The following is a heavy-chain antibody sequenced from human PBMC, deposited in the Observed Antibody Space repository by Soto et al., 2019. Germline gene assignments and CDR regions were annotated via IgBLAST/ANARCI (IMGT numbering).Heavy chain of an antibody. J-gene: IGHJ4*02. CDR2: LSGSGGGT. CDR3: AKLVGDGYNYGPVDY. CDR1: GFTFSSYA. D-gene: IGHD5-12*01. V-gene: IGHV3-23*01. Sequence: EVQLLESGGGLVQPGGSLRLSCAGSGFTFSSYAMSWVRQAPGKGLEWVSALSGSGGGTFYADSVKGRFTISRDNSKSTLYLQMNSLRAEDTAVYYCAKLVGDGYNYGPVDYWGLGTLVTVSS.